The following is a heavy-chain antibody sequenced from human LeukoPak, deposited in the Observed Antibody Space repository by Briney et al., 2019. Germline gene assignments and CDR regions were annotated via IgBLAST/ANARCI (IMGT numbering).Heavy chain of an antibody. CDR1: GGSTGSSSYY. D-gene: IGHD5-18*01. CDR2: ISYSGNT. CDR3: AIVDTAMVSSFDY. J-gene: IGHJ4*02. V-gene: IGHV4-39*01. Sequence: SETLSLTCTLSGGSTGSSSYYWGWIRQPPGPGLEWIGTISYSGNTYYNPSLKSRVAISVDTSKNQFSLKLSSVTAADTAVYYCAIVDTAMVSSFDYWGQGTLVTVSS.